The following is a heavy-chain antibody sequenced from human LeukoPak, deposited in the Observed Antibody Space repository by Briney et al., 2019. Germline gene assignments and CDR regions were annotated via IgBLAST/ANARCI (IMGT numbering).Heavy chain of an antibody. J-gene: IGHJ4*02. CDR2: ISYDGSKK. D-gene: IGHD4-17*01. Sequence: PGGSLRLSCAASGFTFSTYGMHWVRQAPGKGLEWVTLISYDGSKKYYVDSVKGRFTISRDNSKNTVYLQMNSLRAEDTAVYYCASTVTTSDISVYWGQGTLVTVSP. CDR3: ASTVTTSDISVY. V-gene: IGHV3-30*03. CDR1: GFTFSTYG.